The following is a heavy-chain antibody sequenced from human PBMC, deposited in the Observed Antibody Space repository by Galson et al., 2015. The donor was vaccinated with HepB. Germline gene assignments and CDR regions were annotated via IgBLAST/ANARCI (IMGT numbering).Heavy chain of an antibody. J-gene: IGHJ5*02. D-gene: IGHD5-24*01. CDR1: AYIFNTYW. CDR2: MNPTGSDT. V-gene: IGHV5-51*01. Sequence: QSGAEVKKPGESLKISCKASAYIFNTYWIAWVRQMPGKGLEWMGIMNPTGSDTTYSPSFQGQVTMSADKSINTAYLQLNSLKASDTAVYYCARQGDGYNFGLLESWGQGTPVTVSS. CDR3: ARQGDGYNFGLLES.